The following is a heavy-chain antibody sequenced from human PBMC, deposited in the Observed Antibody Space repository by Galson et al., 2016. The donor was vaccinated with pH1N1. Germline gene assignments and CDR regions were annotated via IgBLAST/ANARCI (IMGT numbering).Heavy chain of an antibody. CDR3: ARERGPCYHYYMDV. CDR1: GFTFDDYG. CDR2: INWNGGST. V-gene: IGHV3-20*04. J-gene: IGHJ6*03. Sequence: SLRLSCAASGFTFDDYGMSWVRQAPGKGLEWVSGINWNGGSTGYADSVKGRFTITRDNAKNSLYLKMNSLRAEDTALYYCARERGPCYHYYMDVWGKGTTVTVSS.